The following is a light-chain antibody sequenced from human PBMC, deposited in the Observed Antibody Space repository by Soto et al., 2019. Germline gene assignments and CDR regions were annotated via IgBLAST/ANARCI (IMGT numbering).Light chain of an antibody. J-gene: IGKJ4*01. Sequence: EIVMTQSPAILSVSPGERATLSCRASQSVGSNLAWYQQKPGQAPRLLIYGASTRTTGIPARFSGSGSGTEFTLTISSLQSEDFAVYYCQQYNNWLTFGGGTKVEIK. V-gene: IGKV3-15*01. CDR1: QSVGSN. CDR2: GAS. CDR3: QQYNNWLT.